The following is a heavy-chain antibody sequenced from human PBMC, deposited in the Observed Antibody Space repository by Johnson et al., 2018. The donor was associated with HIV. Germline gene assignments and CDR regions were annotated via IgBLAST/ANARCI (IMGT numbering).Heavy chain of an antibody. V-gene: IGHV3-11*04. CDR1: GFTFSDYY. CDR2: ISSSGSTI. J-gene: IGHJ3*01. D-gene: IGHD1-26*01. CDR3: ARENPGIYDAFDL. Sequence: QVQLVESGGGLVKPGGSLRLSCAASGFTFSDYYMSWIRQTPGKGLEWISYISSSGSTIYYADSVKGRFIISRDNAKNSWYLQMNRLRAEDTAVYFCARENPGIYDAFDLWGQGTKVTISS.